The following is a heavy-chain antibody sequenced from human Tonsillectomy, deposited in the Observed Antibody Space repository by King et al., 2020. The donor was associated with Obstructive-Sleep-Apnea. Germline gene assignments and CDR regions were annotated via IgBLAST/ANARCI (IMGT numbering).Heavy chain of an antibody. CDR1: GGSISNGGYY. CDR2: IYYSGST. D-gene: IGHD2-15*01. V-gene: IGHV4-31*03. J-gene: IGHJ6*02. Sequence: QLQESGPGLVKPSQTLSLTCTVSGGSISNGGYYWSWIRQHPGKGLEWIGYIYYSGSTYYNPSLKSRVTISVYTSKNQISLKLSSMTAADTAVYYCAGGGLDDCSGGNCYHYYYGMDVWGRGTTVTVSS. CDR3: AGGGLDDCSGGNCYHYYYGMDV.